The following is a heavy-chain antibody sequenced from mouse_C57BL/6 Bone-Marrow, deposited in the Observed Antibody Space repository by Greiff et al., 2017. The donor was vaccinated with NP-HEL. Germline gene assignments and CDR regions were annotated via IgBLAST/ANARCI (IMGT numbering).Heavy chain of an antibody. Sequence: VQLKQSGPELVKPGASVKIPCKASGYTFTDYNMDWVKQSHGKSLEWIGDINPNNGGTIYNQKFKGKATLTVDKSSSTAYMELRSLTSEDTAVYYCARRGVYYDYDKGVGHAMDYWGQGTSVTVSS. V-gene: IGHV1-18*01. CDR2: INPNNGGT. D-gene: IGHD2-4*01. J-gene: IGHJ4*01. CDR3: ARRGVYYDYDKGVGHAMDY. CDR1: GYTFTDYN.